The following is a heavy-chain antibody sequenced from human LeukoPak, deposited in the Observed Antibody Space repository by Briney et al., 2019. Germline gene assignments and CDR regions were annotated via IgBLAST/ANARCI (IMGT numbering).Heavy chain of an antibody. D-gene: IGHD1-7*01. V-gene: IGHV3-30*18. CDR3: AKLGTTFYYYYMDV. J-gene: IGHJ6*03. CDR1: GFTFSSYG. Sequence: GGSLRLSCAASGFTFSSYGMHWVRQAPGKGLEWVAVISYDGSNKYYADSVKGRCTISRDNSKNTLYLQMNSLRADDTALYYCAKLGTTFYYYYMDVWGKGTTVTVSS. CDR2: ISYDGSNK.